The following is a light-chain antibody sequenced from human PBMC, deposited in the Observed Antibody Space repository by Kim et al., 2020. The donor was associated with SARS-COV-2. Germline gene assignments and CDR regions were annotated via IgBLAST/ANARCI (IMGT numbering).Light chain of an antibody. J-gene: IGKJ5*01. CDR3: QQAHGFPAT. CDR1: HHINNW. Sequence: ASVGYRVTITCRASHHINNWVTWYQQKPGKAPKVLIYAASNLERGVPARFSGSGFGTDFALTISSLQPEDFGNYYCQQAHGFPATFGQGTRLEIK. V-gene: IGKV1D-12*01. CDR2: AAS.